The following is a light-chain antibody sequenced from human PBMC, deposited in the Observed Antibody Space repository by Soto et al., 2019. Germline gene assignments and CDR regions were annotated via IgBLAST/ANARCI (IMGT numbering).Light chain of an antibody. V-gene: IGKV3-11*01. Sequence: EIVLTQSPATLSLSPGERATLSCRASQSVSSYLAWYQQKPGQAPRLLISDASNRATGIPARFSGSGSGTDFTLTISSLEPEDVAVYYYQQRSNWPPLTFGGGTKVEIK. CDR3: QQRSNWPPLT. J-gene: IGKJ4*01. CDR2: DAS. CDR1: QSVSSY.